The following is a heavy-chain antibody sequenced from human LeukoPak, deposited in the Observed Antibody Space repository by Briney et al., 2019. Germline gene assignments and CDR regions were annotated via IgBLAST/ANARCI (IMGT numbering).Heavy chain of an antibody. CDR1: GVSFSGYY. CDR2: INHSGST. D-gene: IGHD3-22*01. V-gene: IGHV4-34*01. J-gene: IGHJ4*02. Sequence: PSETLSLTCAVYGVSFSGYYWSWIRQPPGKGLEWIGEINHSGSTNYNPSLKSRVTISVDTSKNQFSLKLSSVTAADTAVYYCVTYYYGSSAPKRNYWGQGILVTVSS. CDR3: VTYYYGSSAPKRNY.